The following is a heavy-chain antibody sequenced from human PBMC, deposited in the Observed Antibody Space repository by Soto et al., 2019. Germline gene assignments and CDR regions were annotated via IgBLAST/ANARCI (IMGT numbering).Heavy chain of an antibody. CDR2: INGDGTSK. Sequence: GGSLRLSCAASGFTFSIHWMHWVRQAPGKGLVWVSNINGDGTSKDYADSVKVRFTISRDNAKNSLYLQMNSLRAEDTAVYYCARAPLPDSAFDIWGQGTMVTVTS. CDR3: ARAPLPDSAFDI. V-gene: IGHV3-74*01. J-gene: IGHJ3*02. CDR1: GFTFSIHW. D-gene: IGHD2-15*01.